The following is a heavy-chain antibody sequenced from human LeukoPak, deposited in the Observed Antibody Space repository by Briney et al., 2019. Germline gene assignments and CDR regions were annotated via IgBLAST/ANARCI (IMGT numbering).Heavy chain of an antibody. CDR1: GGSISSSSYY. CDR3: ARSYGDYADWYFDL. J-gene: IGHJ2*01. Sequence: PSETLSLTCTVSGGSISSSSYYWGWIRQPPGKGLEWIGSIYYSGSTYYNPSLKSQVTISVDTSKNQFSLKLSSVTAADTAVYYCARSYGDYADWYFDLWGRGTLVTVSS. V-gene: IGHV4-39*01. CDR2: IYYSGST. D-gene: IGHD4-17*01.